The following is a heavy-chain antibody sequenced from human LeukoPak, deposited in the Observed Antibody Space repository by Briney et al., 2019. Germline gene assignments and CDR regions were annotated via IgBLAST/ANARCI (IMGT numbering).Heavy chain of an antibody. CDR2: IKQDGTEK. CDR1: GSTFSSYW. D-gene: IGHD2-15*01. V-gene: IGHV3-7*01. Sequence: LTGGSLRLSCAASGSTFSSYWMSWVRQAPGKGLEWVANIKQDGTEKYYVDSVKDRFTISRDNARNSQYLQMDSLRAEDTAVYYCVQALGSQVADVWGQGTTVTVSS. CDR3: VQALGSQVADV. J-gene: IGHJ6*02.